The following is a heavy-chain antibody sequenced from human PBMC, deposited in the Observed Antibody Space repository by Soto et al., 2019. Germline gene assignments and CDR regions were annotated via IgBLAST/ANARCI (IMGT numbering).Heavy chain of an antibody. V-gene: IGHV4-34*01. Sequence: SETLSLTCAVYGGSFSGYYWSWIRQPPGKGLEWIGEINHSGNTNYNPSLKSRVTISVDTSKNQFSLKLSSVTAADTAVYYCARSPGWYGESYYDLDAWGQGTTVTVSS. CDR3: ARSPGWYGESYYDLDA. CDR1: GGSFSGYY. D-gene: IGHD3-10*01. J-gene: IGHJ6*02. CDR2: INHSGNT.